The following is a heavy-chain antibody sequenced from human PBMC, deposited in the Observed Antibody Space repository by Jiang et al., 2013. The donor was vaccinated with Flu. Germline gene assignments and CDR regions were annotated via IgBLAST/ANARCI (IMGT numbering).Heavy chain of an antibody. CDR3: ARHVQGWSGPQFQH. CDR1: GGSISSYY. V-gene: IGHV4-59*08. J-gene: IGHJ1*01. Sequence: GPGLVKPSETLSLTCTVSGGSISSYYWSWIRQPPGKGLEWIGYMYYSGSTNYNPSLKSRVTISVDTSKNQFSLKLSSVTAADTAVYYCARHVQGWSGPQFQHWGQGTLVTVSS. D-gene: IGHD3-3*01. CDR2: MYYSGST.